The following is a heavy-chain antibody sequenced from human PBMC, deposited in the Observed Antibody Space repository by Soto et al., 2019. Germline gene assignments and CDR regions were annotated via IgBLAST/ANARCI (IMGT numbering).Heavy chain of an antibody. D-gene: IGHD6-19*01. Sequence: QVQLVQSGPEVKKPGASVKVSCKASGYTSSRYGIAWVRQAPGQGLEWMGWFSTHNDNTNYEQKFQGRVTMTTDTSTSTAYMELRSLRSDDSAIYYCATTSYTSGCLDYWGQGTLVTVSS. CDR2: FSTHNDNT. CDR1: GYTSSRYG. V-gene: IGHV1-18*04. J-gene: IGHJ4*02. CDR3: ATTSYTSGCLDY.